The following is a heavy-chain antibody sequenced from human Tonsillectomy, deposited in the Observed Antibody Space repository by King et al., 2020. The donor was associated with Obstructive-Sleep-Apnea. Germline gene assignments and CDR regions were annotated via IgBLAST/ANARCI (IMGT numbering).Heavy chain of an antibody. J-gene: IGHJ5*02. CDR2: IKQDGSEK. V-gene: IGHV3-7*03. CDR3: ATSRYCSITRCLGWFDP. CDR1: GFTFSSYW. Sequence: VQLVESGGGLVQPGGSLRLSCAASGFTFSSYWMSWVRQAPGKGLEWVANIKQDGSEKYYVDSVKGRFTISRDNAKKSLYLQMNSLRAEDTAVYYCATSRYCSITRCLGWFDPWGQGTLVPVPS. D-gene: IGHD2-2*01.